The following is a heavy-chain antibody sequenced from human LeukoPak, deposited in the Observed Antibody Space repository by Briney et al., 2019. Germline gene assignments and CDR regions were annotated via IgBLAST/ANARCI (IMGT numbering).Heavy chain of an antibody. CDR2: INTDGRTI. D-gene: IGHD4-11*01. CDR3: VRSAFLTTEFYFDY. CDR1: GGSISSSSYY. J-gene: IGHJ4*01. Sequence: ETLSLTCTVSGGSISSSSYYWGWIRQPPGKGLEWVSRINTDGRTITYADSVKGRFTISRDNAKNTLYLQMNSLRAEDTAVYYCVRSAFLTTEFYFDYWGHGTLVTVSS. V-gene: IGHV3-74*01.